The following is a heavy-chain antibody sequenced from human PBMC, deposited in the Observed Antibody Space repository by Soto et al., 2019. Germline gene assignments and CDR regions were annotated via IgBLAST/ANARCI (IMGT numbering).Heavy chain of an antibody. CDR1: GGSFSGYY. Sequence: PSETLSLTCAVYGGSFSGYYWSWIRQPPGKGLEWIGEINHSGSTNYNPSLKSRVTISVDTSKNQFSLKVSSVTAADTAVYYCARRFANSYYYYYMDVWGRGTTVTVSS. CDR3: ARRFANSYYYYYMDV. V-gene: IGHV4-34*01. D-gene: IGHD3-3*01. J-gene: IGHJ6*03. CDR2: INHSGST.